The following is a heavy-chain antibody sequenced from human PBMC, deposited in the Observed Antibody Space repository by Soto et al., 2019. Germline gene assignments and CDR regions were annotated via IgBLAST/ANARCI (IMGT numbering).Heavy chain of an antibody. J-gene: IGHJ4*02. CDR2: IDPIDSYA. D-gene: IGHD6-19*01. CDR3: ARHESGWYQEGYFFDY. CDR1: GYSFTGNW. V-gene: IGHV5-10-1*03. Sequence: EVQLVQSGAEVKKPGESLTISCQGSGYSFTGNWITWVRQTPGKGLEWMGRIDPIDSYATYSPSFQGHVSISIDKSIRTAYLQWSSLEASDTAIYYCARHESGWYQEGYFFDYWGQGTLVTVSS.